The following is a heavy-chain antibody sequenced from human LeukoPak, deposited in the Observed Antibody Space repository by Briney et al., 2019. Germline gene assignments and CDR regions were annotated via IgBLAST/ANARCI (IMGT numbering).Heavy chain of an antibody. J-gene: IGHJ4*02. Sequence: GGSLRLSCAASGFTFSSYSMNWVRQAPGKGLEWVSSISSSSSYIYYADSVKGRFTISRDNAKNSLYLQMNSLRVEDTAVYYCARGPVSSSGFFDYWGQGTLVTVSS. D-gene: IGHD3-22*01. CDR3: ARGPVSSSGFFDY. CDR2: ISSSSSYI. CDR1: GFTFSSYS. V-gene: IGHV3-21*01.